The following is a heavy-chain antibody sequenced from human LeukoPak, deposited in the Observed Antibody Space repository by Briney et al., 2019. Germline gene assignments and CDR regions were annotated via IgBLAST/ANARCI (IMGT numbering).Heavy chain of an antibody. CDR2: ISTSSTYT. CDR1: GFTFSDYS. V-gene: IGHV3-21*01. Sequence: GGSLRLSCTPSGFTFSDYSMNWVRQAPGKGLEWVSSISTSSTYTFYADSVKGRFTISRDNRKNSPYLQMSSLTAEDTAVYYCARDASGFYLYYYMDVWGKGTTVTVSS. J-gene: IGHJ6*03. CDR3: ARDASGFYLYYYMDV. D-gene: IGHD6-25*01.